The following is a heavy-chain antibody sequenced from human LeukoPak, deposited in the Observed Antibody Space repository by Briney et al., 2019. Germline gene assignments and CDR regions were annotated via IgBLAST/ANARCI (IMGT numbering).Heavy chain of an antibody. V-gene: IGHV3-13*01. CDR3: ARDLRAAGNYYYYGMDV. Sequence: PGGSLRLSCAASGFTVNSNYMNWVRQAPGKGLEWVSAIGTAGDTYYPGSVKGRFTISRENAKNSLYLQMNSLRAGDTAVYYCARDLRAAGNYYYYGMDVWGQGTTVTVSS. CDR1: GFTVNSNY. CDR2: IGTAGDT. J-gene: IGHJ6*02. D-gene: IGHD6-13*01.